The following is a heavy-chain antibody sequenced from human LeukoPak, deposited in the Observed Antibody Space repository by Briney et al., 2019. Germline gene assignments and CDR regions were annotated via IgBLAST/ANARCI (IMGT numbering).Heavy chain of an antibody. J-gene: IGHJ4*02. Sequence: TGGSLRLSCAASGFTVSFTYMAWVRQAPGKGLEWVSLIYSGGSTSYADSVKGRFTISRDNSKNTLYLQMNSLRAEDTAVYYCAKDSSGWYFDYWGQGTLVTVSS. D-gene: IGHD6-19*01. CDR2: IYSGGST. CDR3: AKDSSGWYFDY. CDR1: GFTVSFTY. V-gene: IGHV3-53*05.